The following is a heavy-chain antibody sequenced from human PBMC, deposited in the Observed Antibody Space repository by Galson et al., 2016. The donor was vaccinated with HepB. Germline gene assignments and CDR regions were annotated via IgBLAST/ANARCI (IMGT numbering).Heavy chain of an antibody. J-gene: IGHJ4*02. CDR2: ISGSGGAT. D-gene: IGHD3-3*01. V-gene: IGHV3-23*01. Sequence: SLRLSCAASGFPFTGYAMTWVRQAPGKGLQWVSSISGSGGATYYADPVKGRFTITRDNSKNTLYLQMNSLTAEDTALYYCARGSDFWSGYQSCYWGQGTLVTVSS. CDR1: GFPFTGYA. CDR3: ARGSDFWSGYQSCY.